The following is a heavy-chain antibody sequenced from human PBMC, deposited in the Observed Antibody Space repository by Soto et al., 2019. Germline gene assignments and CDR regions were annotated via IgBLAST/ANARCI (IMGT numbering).Heavy chain of an antibody. Sequence: GSLRLSCAASGFTFSSYGMNWVRQPPGKGLEWVSSISDTGGNTFYTDSVKGRFTISRDNSKNTLYLQMNNLIADDTAVYYCAKRVAYSSSSAYLDYWGPGNLVTVSS. CDR2: ISDTGGNT. D-gene: IGHD6-6*01. V-gene: IGHV3-23*01. CDR3: AKRVAYSSSSAYLDY. J-gene: IGHJ4*02. CDR1: GFTFSSYG.